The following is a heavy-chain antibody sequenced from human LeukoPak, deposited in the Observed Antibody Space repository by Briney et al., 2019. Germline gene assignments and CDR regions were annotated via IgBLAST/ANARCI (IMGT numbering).Heavy chain of an antibody. CDR2: IYYSGST. CDR1: GGSISSYY. D-gene: IGHD1-26*01. V-gene: IGHV4-59*01. J-gene: IGHJ4*02. Sequence: SETLSLTCTVSGGSISSYYWSWIRQPPGKGLEWIGCIYYSGSTNYNPSLKSRVTISVDTSKNQFSLKLSSVTAADTAVYYCARGGEWESHFDYWGQGTLVTVSS. CDR3: ARGGEWESHFDY.